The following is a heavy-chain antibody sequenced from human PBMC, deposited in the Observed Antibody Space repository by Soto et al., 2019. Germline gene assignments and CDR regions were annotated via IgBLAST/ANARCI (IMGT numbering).Heavy chain of an antibody. V-gene: IGHV3-30-3*01. CDR2: ISYDGSNK. D-gene: IGHD1-20*01. J-gene: IGHJ4*02. Sequence: PGGSLRLSCAASGFTFSSYAMHWVRQAPGKGLEWVAVISYDGSNKYYADSVKGRFTISRDNSKNTLYLQMNSLRAEDTAVYYCAKDKGGIRPFDYWGQGTLVTVSS. CDR3: AKDKGGIRPFDY. CDR1: GFTFSSYA.